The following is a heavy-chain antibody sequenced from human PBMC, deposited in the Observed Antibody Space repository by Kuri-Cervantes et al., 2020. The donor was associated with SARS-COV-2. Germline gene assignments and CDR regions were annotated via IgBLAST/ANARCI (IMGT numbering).Heavy chain of an antibody. J-gene: IGHJ1*01. CDR1: GFTFSSYA. D-gene: IGHD6-19*01. CDR3: AKNIAVAARRAEYFQH. Sequence: GGSLRLSCAASGFTFSSYAMSWVRQAPGKGLEWVSAISGSGGSTYYADSVKGRFTISRDNSKNTLYLQMNSLRAEDTAVYYCAKNIAVAARRAEYFQHWGQGTRVTCYS. V-gene: IGHV3-23*01. CDR2: ISGSGGST.